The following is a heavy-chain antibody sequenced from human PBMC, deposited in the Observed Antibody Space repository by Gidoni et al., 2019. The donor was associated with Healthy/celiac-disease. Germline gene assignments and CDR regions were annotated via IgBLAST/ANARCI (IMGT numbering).Heavy chain of an antibody. CDR2: IYYSGST. Sequence: QVQLQESGPGLGKPSETLSLTCTVPGGSLSRYYWTWIRQPPGKGLEWIGYIYYSGSTNYNPPLKSRVTISVDTSKNQFSLKLSSVTAADTAVYYCASHYDSSGPDAFDIWGQGTMVTVSS. J-gene: IGHJ3*02. CDR1: GGSLSRYY. CDR3: ASHYDSSGPDAFDI. D-gene: IGHD3-22*01. V-gene: IGHV4-59*01.